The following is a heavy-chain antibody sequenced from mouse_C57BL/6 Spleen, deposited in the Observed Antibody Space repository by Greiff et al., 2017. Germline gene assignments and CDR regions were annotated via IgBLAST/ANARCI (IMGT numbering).Heavy chain of an antibody. CDR1: GYTFTDYN. CDR2: INPNNGGT. Sequence: EVQLQQSGPELVKPGASVQMSCKASGYTFTDYNMHWVKQSHGKSLEWIGYINPNNGGTSYNQKFKGKATLTVNKSSSTAYMELRSLTSEDSAVYYCARGVGLLYAMDYWGQGTSVTVSS. D-gene: IGHD4-1*01. V-gene: IGHV1-22*01. J-gene: IGHJ4*01. CDR3: ARGVGLLYAMDY.